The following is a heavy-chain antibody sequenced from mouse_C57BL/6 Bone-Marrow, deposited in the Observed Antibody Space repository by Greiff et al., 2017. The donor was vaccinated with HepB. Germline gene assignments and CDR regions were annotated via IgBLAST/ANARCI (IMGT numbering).Heavy chain of an antibody. D-gene: IGHD2-4*01. V-gene: IGHV1-80*01. J-gene: IGHJ1*03. Sequence: QVQLQQPGAELVKPGASVKISCKASGYAFSSYWMNWVKQRPGKGLEWIGQIYPGDGDTNYNGKFKGKATLTADKSSSTAYMQLSSLTSEDSAVYFCARGDYDRDWYFDVWGTGTTVTVSS. CDR3: ARGDYDRDWYFDV. CDR1: GYAFSSYW. CDR2: IYPGDGDT.